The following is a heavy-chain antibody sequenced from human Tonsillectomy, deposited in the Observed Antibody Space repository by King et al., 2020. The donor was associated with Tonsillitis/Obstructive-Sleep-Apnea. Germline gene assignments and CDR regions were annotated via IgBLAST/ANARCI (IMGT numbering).Heavy chain of an antibody. CDR2: INSDGRST. CDR1: GFTFSTFW. CDR3: ASEGAITRITADGLDV. D-gene: IGHD1-20*01. Sequence: VQLVESGGGLVQPGGSLRLSCAASGFTFSTFWMHWVRQAPGKGLVWVSHINSDGRSTGYADSVKGRFTISRDNAKNTLYLQMNSLRAEATAVYYCASEGAITRITADGLDVWGQGTTVSVSS. J-gene: IGHJ6*02. V-gene: IGHV3-74*01.